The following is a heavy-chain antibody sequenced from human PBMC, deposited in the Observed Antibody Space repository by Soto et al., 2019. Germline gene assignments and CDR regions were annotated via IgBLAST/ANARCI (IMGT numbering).Heavy chain of an antibody. CDR3: ARGLSYRQD. CDR1: GYTFTSYD. Sequence: QVQLVQSGAEVKKPGASVKVSCKASGYTFTSYDIYWVRQATGQGLEWMGWMHPNSGNTGYAQKFQGRVPRTRNTSITTAYMELSSLRSEDTAVYYCARGLSYRQDWGQGTLVTVSS. J-gene: IGHJ4*02. D-gene: IGHD1-26*01. V-gene: IGHV1-8*01. CDR2: MHPNSGNT.